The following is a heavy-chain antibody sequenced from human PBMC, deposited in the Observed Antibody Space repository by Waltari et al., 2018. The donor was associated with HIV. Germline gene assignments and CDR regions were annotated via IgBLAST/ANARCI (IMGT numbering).Heavy chain of an antibody. CDR3: ARLNYFRSGSDSPPYFDY. Sequence: VQLVQSGAEVKKPGESLKISCKGSGFTNYWIGWVRQMPGKGLECMGIIYPRDSDTRYSPSCQGQVTISADKSITTAYLQWSSLKASDTAMYYCARLNYFRSGSDSPPYFDYWGQGTLVTVSS. V-gene: IGHV5-51*01. CDR1: GFTNYW. D-gene: IGHD3-10*01. J-gene: IGHJ4*02. CDR2: IYPRDSDT.